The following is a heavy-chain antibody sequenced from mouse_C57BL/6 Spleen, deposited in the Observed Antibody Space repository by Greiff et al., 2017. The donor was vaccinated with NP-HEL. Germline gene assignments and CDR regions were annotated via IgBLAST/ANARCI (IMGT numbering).Heavy chain of an antibody. J-gene: IGHJ2*01. CDR1: GYTFTDYE. D-gene: IGHD1-1*01. CDR3: TRCYYGSSDYFDY. V-gene: IGHV1-15*01. Sequence: VKLQESGAELVRPGASVTLSCKASGYTFTDYEMHWVKQTPVHGLEWIGAIDPETGGTAYNQKFKGKAILTADKSSSTAYMELRSLTSEDSAVYYCTRCYYGSSDYFDYWGQGTTLTVSS. CDR2: IDPETGGT.